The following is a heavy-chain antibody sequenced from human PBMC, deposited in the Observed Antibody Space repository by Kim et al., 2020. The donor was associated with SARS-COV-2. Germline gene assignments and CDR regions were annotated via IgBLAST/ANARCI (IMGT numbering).Heavy chain of an antibody. D-gene: IGHD1-26*01. J-gene: IGHJ4*02. V-gene: IGHV3-30*18. CDR2: ISYDGSNK. Sequence: GGSLRPSCAASGFTFNTYGMHWVRQAPGKGLEWVAVISYDGSNKYYADSVKGRFTISRDNSKNTLYLQMKSLRIEDTAVYYCAKSFSGSYFGYDYWGQGTLVTVSS. CDR3: AKSFSGSYFGYDY. CDR1: GFTFNTYG.